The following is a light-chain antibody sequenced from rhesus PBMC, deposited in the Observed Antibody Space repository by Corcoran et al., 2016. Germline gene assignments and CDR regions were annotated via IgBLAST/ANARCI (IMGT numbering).Light chain of an antibody. CDR3: VQAIAFPFT. J-gene: IGKJ3*01. CDR2: GGS. Sequence: EIVMTQTPLSLPITPGEPASIPCRSSQSLLHSNGNTYFHWFLQKPGQSPQLLIYGGSSRASGVPDRFSGNGSGTDFTLKISKVESEDVGTYSCVQAIAFPFTFGPGTKLDIK. V-gene: IGKV2-72*01. CDR1: QSLLHSNGNTY.